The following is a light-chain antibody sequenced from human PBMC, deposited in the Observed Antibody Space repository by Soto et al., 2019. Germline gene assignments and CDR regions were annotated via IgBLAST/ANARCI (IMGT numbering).Light chain of an antibody. V-gene: IGKV3-11*01. J-gene: IGKJ3*01. CDR2: DAT. CDR3: QQRSDRPPFS. CDR1: QSVSSY. Sequence: EIVLTQSPATLSLSPGERATLSCRASQSVSSYLVWYLQKPGQAPRLLIYDATTRATGVPAMFSGSGSGTGLALAISSLVREDFAVYYCQQRSDRPPFSFGPGTTVDI.